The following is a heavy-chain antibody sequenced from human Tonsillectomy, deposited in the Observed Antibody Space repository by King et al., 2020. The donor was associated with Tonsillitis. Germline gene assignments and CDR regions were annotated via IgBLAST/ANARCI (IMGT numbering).Heavy chain of an antibody. CDR3: AREDYYDSTGYDEQFDY. D-gene: IGHD3-22*01. CDR2: VNPNSGGT. J-gene: IGHJ4*02. Sequence: QLVQSGAEVKKPGASVKVSCKASGYTFTDYFMHWVRQAPGQGFEWMGWVNPNSGGTNYAQQIQGRLTMTRDTSVRTAYMELSRLRSDDTAVFYCAREDYYDSTGYDEQFDYWGQGTLVTVSS. CDR1: GYTFTDYF. V-gene: IGHV1-2*02.